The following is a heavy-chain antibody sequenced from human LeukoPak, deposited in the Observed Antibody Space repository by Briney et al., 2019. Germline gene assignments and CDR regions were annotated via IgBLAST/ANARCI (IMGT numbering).Heavy chain of an antibody. Sequence: SETLSLTCSVSGGSISSSSYYWGWIRQPPGKGLEWIGSIYYSGSTYYNPSLKSRVTISVDTSKNQFSLKLSSVTAADTAVYYCARLDYGDYGGVDYWGQGTLVTVSS. CDR1: GGSISSSSYY. V-gene: IGHV4-39*01. CDR3: ARLDYGDYGGVDY. J-gene: IGHJ4*02. CDR2: IYYSGST. D-gene: IGHD4-17*01.